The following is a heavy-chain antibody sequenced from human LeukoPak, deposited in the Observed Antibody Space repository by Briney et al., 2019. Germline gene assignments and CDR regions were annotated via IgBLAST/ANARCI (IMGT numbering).Heavy chain of an antibody. V-gene: IGHV4-4*07. CDR1: GGSISGYY. Sequence: PSETLSLTCTVSGGSISGYYWSWIRQPAGKGLEWIGRIYTSGSTNYNPSLKSRVTISADTSKNQFSLKLSSVTAADTAVYYCARDSPTNYFDYWGQGTLVTVSS. J-gene: IGHJ4*02. CDR2: IYTSGST. CDR3: ARDSPTNYFDY. D-gene: IGHD1-14*01.